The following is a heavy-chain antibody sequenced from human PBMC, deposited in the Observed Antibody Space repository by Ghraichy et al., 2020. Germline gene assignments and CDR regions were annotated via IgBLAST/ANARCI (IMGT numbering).Heavy chain of an antibody. V-gene: IGHV4-39*01. CDR1: GGSISSSSYY. CDR3: ARRPPRVEPMYYYYGLDV. D-gene: IGHD6-13*01. Sequence: SQTLSLTCSVSGGSISSSSYYWGWIRQPPGKGLEWMGSLYHSGTTYSNPSLQSRVTISVDTSKNQLSLQLTFVTAADTAVYYCARRPPRVEPMYYYYGLDVWGQGTTVTVSS. J-gene: IGHJ6*02. CDR2: LYHSGTT.